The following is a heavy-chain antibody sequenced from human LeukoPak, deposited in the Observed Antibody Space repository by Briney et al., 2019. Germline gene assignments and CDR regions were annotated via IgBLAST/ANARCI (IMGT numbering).Heavy chain of an antibody. CDR3: ARMAYSSSDYYYYYYMDV. J-gene: IGHJ6*03. Sequence: ASVKVSCKASGGTFSSYAISWVRQAPGQGLEWMGGIIPIFGTANYAQKFQGRVTITTDESTSTAYMELSSLRSEDTAVYYCARMAYSSSDYYYYYYMDVWGKGTTVTVSS. CDR2: IIPIFGTA. D-gene: IGHD6-6*01. CDR1: GGTFSSYA. V-gene: IGHV1-69*05.